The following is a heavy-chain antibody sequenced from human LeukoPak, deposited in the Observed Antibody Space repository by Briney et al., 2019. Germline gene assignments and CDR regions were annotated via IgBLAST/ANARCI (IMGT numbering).Heavy chain of an antibody. CDR2: IDYSGST. J-gene: IGHJ4*02. CDR1: GGSISSGGYY. CDR3: ARGPGKDGYNYSFDY. V-gene: IGHV4-31*03. D-gene: IGHD5-24*01. Sequence: SETLSLTCTVSGGSISSGGYYWSWIRQHPVKGLEWVGYIDYSGSTYYNPSLKSRLTISMDTSKNQFSLRLSSVTAADTAVYYCARGPGKDGYNYSFDYWGQGTLVTVSS.